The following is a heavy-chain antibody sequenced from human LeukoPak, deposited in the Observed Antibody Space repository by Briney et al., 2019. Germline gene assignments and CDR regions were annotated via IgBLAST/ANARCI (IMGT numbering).Heavy chain of an antibody. CDR3: ARDWDYYDSSGYYSDAFDI. CDR1: GYTFTGYY. J-gene: IGHJ3*02. Sequence: ASVKVSCKASGYTFTGYYMHWVRQAPGQGLEWMGRINPNSGGTNYAQKFQGRVTMTRDTSISTAYMELSRLRSVDTAVYYCARDWDYYDSSGYYSDAFDIWGQGTMVTVSS. CDR2: INPNSGGT. D-gene: IGHD3-22*01. V-gene: IGHV1-2*06.